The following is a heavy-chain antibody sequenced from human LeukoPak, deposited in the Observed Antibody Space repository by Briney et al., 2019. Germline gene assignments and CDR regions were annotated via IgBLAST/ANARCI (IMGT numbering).Heavy chain of an antibody. D-gene: IGHD1-26*01. CDR3: ARDQYSGSSTRFWPIYYYYGMDV. CDR2: ISAYNGNT. V-gene: IGHV1-18*01. Sequence: ASVKVSCKASGYTFTSYGISWVRQAPGQGLEWMGWISAYNGNTNYARKLQGRVTMTTDTSTSTAYMELRSLRSDDTAVYYCARDQYSGSSTRFWPIYYYYGMDVWGQGTTVTVSS. J-gene: IGHJ6*02. CDR1: GYTFTSYG.